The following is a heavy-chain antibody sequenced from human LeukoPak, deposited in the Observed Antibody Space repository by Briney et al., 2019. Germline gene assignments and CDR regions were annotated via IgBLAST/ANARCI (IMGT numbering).Heavy chain of an antibody. Sequence: PGGSLRLSCAASGFSFSSYSMNWVRQAPGKGLEWVSSISSSSSYIYYADSVKGRFTISRDNAKNSLYLQMNSLRAEDTAVYYCARTSYYYDSSGYYFDYWGQGTLVTVSS. CDR3: ARTSYYYDSSGYYFDY. V-gene: IGHV3-21*01. J-gene: IGHJ4*02. CDR1: GFSFSSYS. CDR2: ISSSSSYI. D-gene: IGHD3-22*01.